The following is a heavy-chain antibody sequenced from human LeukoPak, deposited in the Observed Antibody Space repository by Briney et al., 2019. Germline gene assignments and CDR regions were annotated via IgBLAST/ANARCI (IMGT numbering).Heavy chain of an antibody. CDR3: AKDGETAMIIDYYYMDV. CDR2: IWYDGSNK. Sequence: GGSLRLSCAASGFTFSSYGMHWVRQAPGKGLEWVAVIWYDGSNKYYGDSAKGRFTVSRDNSKNTLYLQMNSLRAEDTAVYYCAKDGETAMIIDYYYMDVWGKGTTVTVSS. J-gene: IGHJ6*03. V-gene: IGHV3-33*06. CDR1: GFTFSSYG. D-gene: IGHD5-18*01.